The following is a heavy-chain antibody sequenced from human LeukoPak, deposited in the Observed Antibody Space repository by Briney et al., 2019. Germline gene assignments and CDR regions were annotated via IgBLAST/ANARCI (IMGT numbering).Heavy chain of an antibody. V-gene: IGHV3-23*01. CDR1: GFTFSSYA. CDR2: LTYGSGST. CDR3: ARACGGSCYLDY. J-gene: IGHJ4*02. Sequence: PGGSLRLSCAASGFTFSSYAMSWVRQAPGKELEWVSALTYGSGSTYYADSVKGRFTISRENAKNSLYLQMNSLRAEDTAVYYCARACGGSCYLDYWGQGTLVTVSS. D-gene: IGHD2-15*01.